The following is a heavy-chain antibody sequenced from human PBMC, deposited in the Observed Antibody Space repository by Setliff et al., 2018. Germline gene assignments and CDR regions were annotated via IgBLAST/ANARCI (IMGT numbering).Heavy chain of an antibody. CDR1: GYTFTSYA. CDR3: ARARHFGMDV. CDR2: SNSNGGDT. J-gene: IGHJ6*02. V-gene: IGHV1-2*02. Sequence: GASVKVSCKASGYTFTSYAMHWVRQAPGQRLEWMGWSNSNGGDTNYAQTFEGRLTLTRDTSIRTTYMELATLRSDDTAVYYCARARHFGMDVWGQGTTVTVSS.